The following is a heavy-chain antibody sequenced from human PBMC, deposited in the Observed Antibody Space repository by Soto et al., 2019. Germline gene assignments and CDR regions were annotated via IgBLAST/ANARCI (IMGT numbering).Heavy chain of an antibody. CDR1: GYTFTSYG. CDR2: ISAYNGNT. J-gene: IGHJ4*02. Sequence: QVQLVQSGAEVKKPGASVKVSCKASGYTFTSYGISWVRQAPGQGLEWMGWISAYNGNTNYAQKLQGRVTMTTDTPTSTAYKEPRSLRSDDPAVYYCARDWGYIVTSNGFDYWCQGTLVTVSS. V-gene: IGHV1-18*04. CDR3: ARDWGYIVTSNGFDY. D-gene: IGHD2-15*01.